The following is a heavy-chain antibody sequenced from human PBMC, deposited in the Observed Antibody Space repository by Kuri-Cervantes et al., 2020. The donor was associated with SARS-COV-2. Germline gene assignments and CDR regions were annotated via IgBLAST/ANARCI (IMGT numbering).Heavy chain of an antibody. J-gene: IGHJ3*02. CDR1: GFTFSSYA. D-gene: IGHD3-3*01. V-gene: IGHV3-53*05. CDR3: ARDMTSTYYDFWSGYYTGAFDI. Sequence: GESLKISCAASGFTFSSYAMHWVRQAPGKGLEWVSVIYSGGSTYYADSVKGRFTISRDNSKNTLYLQMNSLRAEDTAVYYCARDMTSTYYDFWSGYYTGAFDIWGQGTMVTVSS. CDR2: IYSGGST.